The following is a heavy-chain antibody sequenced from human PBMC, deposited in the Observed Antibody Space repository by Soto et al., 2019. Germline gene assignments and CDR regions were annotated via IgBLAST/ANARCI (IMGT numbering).Heavy chain of an antibody. V-gene: IGHV3-30*02. J-gene: IGHJ4*02. D-gene: IGHD6-19*01. CDR3: AKGGRQWLVTSDFNY. CDR1: GFTFSSYG. CDR2: IWYDGSNK. Sequence: GGSLRLSCAASGFTFSSYGTHWVRQAPGKGLEWVAVIWYDGSNKYYADSVKGRFTISRDSSKNTVSLEMTSLRAEDTAVYYCAKGGRQWLVTSDFNYWGQGALVTVSS.